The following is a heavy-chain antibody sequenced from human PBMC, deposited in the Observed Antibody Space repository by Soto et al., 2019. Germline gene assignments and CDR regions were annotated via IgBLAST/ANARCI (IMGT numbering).Heavy chain of an antibody. CDR3: ARRGSGSYYDY. CDR1: GFTFSSYA. J-gene: IGHJ4*02. CDR2: ISGSGGST. D-gene: IGHD1-26*01. Sequence: EVQLLESGGGLVQPGGSLRLSCAASGFTFSSYAMRWVRQAPGKGLEWVSAISGSGGSTYYADSVKGRFTISRDNSKNTVYLQMNSLRGEDTAVYYWARRGSGSYYDYWGQGTLFTVSS. V-gene: IGHV3-23*01.